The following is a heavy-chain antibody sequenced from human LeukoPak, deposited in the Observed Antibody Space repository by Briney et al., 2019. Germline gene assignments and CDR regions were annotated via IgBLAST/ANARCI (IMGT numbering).Heavy chain of an antibody. CDR2: ISSSISTI. J-gene: IGHJ5*02. Sequence: GGSLRLSCAASGFTFSSYGMNWVRQAPGKGLEWVSYISSSISTIYYADSVKGRFIISRDNAKNSLYLQMNSLRDEDTAVYYCARGGPGWNWFDPWGQGTLVTVSS. D-gene: IGHD6-19*01. CDR3: ARGGPGWNWFDP. V-gene: IGHV3-48*02. CDR1: GFTFSSYG.